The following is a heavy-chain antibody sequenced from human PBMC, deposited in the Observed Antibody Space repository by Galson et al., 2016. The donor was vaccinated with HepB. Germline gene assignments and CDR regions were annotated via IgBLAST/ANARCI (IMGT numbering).Heavy chain of an antibody. J-gene: IGHJ3*02. Sequence: SLRLSCAGSGFTFSTNWMSWVRQAPGKGLEWVANIKEDGSEKYYVDSVKGRFTISRDNAKNSLFLQMNSLRAEDTAVYYCARDSGYCNNFDCKGDAFDMXGQGTMVTVSS. CDR2: IKEDGSEK. CDR1: GFTFSTNW. V-gene: IGHV3-7*04. D-gene: IGHD2-8*01. CDR3: ARDSGYCNNFDCKGDAFDM.